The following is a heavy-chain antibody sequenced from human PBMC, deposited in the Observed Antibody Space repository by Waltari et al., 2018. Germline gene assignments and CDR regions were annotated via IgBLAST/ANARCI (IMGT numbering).Heavy chain of an antibody. D-gene: IGHD2-15*01. J-gene: IGHJ4*02. CDR2: VLRNGKT. CDR3: ARDRGRGLYLDV. V-gene: IGHV4-4*02. Sequence: QLQESGPGLVKPSGTLSLSCAVSGDSVTSANWWRWVRQSPQRGLGWIGQVLRNGKTNDSRSFASRVTMSLDASNNQFSLKVTSATAADTAVYYCARDRGRGLYLDVWGPGTLVTVSP. CDR1: GDSVTSANW.